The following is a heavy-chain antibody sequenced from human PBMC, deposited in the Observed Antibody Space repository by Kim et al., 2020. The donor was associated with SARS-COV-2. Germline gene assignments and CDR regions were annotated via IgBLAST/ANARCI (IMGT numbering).Heavy chain of an antibody. J-gene: IGHJ5*02. CDR2: EK. Sequence: EKYYVDSVKGRFTISRDNAKNSLYLQMNSLRAEDTAVYYCARGGVRWFDPWGQGTLVTVSS. V-gene: IGHV3-7*04. D-gene: IGHD2-8*01. CDR3: ARGGVRWFDP.